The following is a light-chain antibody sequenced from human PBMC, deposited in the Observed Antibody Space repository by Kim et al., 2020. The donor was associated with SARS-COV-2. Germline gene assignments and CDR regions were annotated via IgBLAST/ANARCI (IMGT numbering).Light chain of an antibody. CDR2: SAS. J-gene: IGKJ2*01. CDR3: QHYNTWPPT. V-gene: IGKV3-15*01. Sequence: SVSPGERATLSCRASQSVSRFVAGYQQKPGQAPRVLMYSASSRATGIPARFSASGSGTEFTLTISSLESEDFAVYYCQHYNTWPPTLGQGTKLEI. CDR1: QSVSRF.